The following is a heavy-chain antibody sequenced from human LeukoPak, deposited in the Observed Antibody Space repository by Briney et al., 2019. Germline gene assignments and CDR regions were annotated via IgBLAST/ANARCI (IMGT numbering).Heavy chain of an antibody. CDR1: GFTFSSYS. D-gene: IGHD3-22*01. CDR2: ISSSSSYI. V-gene: IGHV3-21*01. CDR3: ARDPLRYYDSSGYYFDY. J-gene: IGHJ4*02. Sequence: PGGSLRLSCAASGFTFSSYSMNWVRQAPGKGLEWVSSISSSSSYIYYADSVKGRFTISRDNAKNSLYLQMNSLRAEDTAVYYCARDPLRYYDSSGYYFDYWGQGTLVTVSS.